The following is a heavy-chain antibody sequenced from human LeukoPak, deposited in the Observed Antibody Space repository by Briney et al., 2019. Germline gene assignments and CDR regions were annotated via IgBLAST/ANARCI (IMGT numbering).Heavy chain of an antibody. CDR1: GFTLSSYG. D-gene: IGHD3-3*01. V-gene: IGHV3-30*02. J-gene: IGHJ6*03. CDR2: IRYDGSNK. CDR3: ARGYDLWSVYSLSYYYMDV. Sequence: GGSPRLSCAASGFTLSSYGMHWVRQAPGKGLEWVAFIRYDGSNKYYAESVKGRFTISRDNSKNTLSLQMNSLRAEDTAVYYCARGYDLWSVYSLSYYYMDVWGKGTTVTVSS.